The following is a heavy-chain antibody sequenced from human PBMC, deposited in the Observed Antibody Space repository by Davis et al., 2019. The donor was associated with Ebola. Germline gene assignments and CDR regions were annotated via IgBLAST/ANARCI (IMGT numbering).Heavy chain of an antibody. Sequence: GESLKISCAASRFTFSNYWMSWVRQAPGKGLEWVANINRDGSEKYYVDSVKGRFAISRDNAKNSLSLHMNNLRAEDTALYYCASGNFWTRDYWGQGTPVTVSS. V-gene: IGHV3-7*01. CDR3: ASGNFWTRDY. CDR1: RFTFSNYW. CDR2: INRDGSEK. D-gene: IGHD3/OR15-3a*01. J-gene: IGHJ4*02.